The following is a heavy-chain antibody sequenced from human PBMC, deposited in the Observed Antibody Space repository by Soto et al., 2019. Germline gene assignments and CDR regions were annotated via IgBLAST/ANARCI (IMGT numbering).Heavy chain of an antibody. CDR1: GGSISGHS. CDR3: ARHYYDILTGSRLDY. V-gene: IGHV4-59*08. Sequence: SETLSLTCSVSGGSISGHSWTWLRQPPGKGLEWIGYIYYRGSINYNPSLESRLTISLDTSKNRFSLKLSSVTAADTAVYYCARHYYDILTGSRLDYWGQGTLVTVSS. J-gene: IGHJ4*02. CDR2: IYYRGSI. D-gene: IGHD3-9*01.